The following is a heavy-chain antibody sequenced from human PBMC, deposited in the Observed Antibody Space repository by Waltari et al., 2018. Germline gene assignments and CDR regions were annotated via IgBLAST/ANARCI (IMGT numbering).Heavy chain of an antibody. CDR2: INPDGSRE. J-gene: IGHJ4*02. D-gene: IGHD2-21*01. Sequence: EVQLMESGGGLVQPGGSLRLSCAASGFSLIAYWMNWVRQAPGKGLEWVANINPDGSRELYVDSVKGRFTISRDNAKNSLFLQMNSLRAEDTAVYYCARAGGDCDYWGQGTLVTVSS. CDR3: ARAGGDCDY. CDR1: GFSLIAYW. V-gene: IGHV3-7*01.